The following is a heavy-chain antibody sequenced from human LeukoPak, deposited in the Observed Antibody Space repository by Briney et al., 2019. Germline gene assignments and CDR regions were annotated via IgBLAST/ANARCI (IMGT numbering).Heavy chain of an antibody. D-gene: IGHD3-3*01. CDR3: ANRHYDFWSGYYSAFDY. CDR2: INHSGST. V-gene: IGHV4-34*01. CDR1: GGSFSGYY. Sequence: SETLSLTCAVYGGSFSGYYWSWIRQPPGKGLEWIGEINHSGSTNYNPSLKSRVTISVDASKNQFSLKLSSVTAADTAVYYCANRHYDFWSGYYSAFDYWGQGALVTVSS. J-gene: IGHJ4*02.